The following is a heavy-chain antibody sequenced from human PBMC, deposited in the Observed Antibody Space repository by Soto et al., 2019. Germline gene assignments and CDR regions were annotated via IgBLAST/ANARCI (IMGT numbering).Heavy chain of an antibody. CDR1: GFTFSSHA. J-gene: IGHJ4*02. Sequence: QVQLVESGGGVVQPGRSLRLSCAASGFTFSSHAMNWVRQAPGKGLEWVALIWNAGNNKYYADAGSVKGRFTISRDNSRNTLYLEMNSVRADDTGVYYCARGPDYSNFGYFDSWGQGTLVTVSS. V-gene: IGHV3-33*01. D-gene: IGHD4-4*01. CDR2: IWNAGNNK. CDR3: ARGPDYSNFGYFDS.